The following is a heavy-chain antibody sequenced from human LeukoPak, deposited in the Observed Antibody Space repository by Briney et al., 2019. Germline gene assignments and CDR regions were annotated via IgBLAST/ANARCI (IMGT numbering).Heavy chain of an antibody. Sequence: PSETLSLTCAVYGESLNYYYWSWIRQSPGKGLEWIGDIFDGKTINYNPSLKSRVTISVDTSKNQFSLKLSSVTAADTAVYYCARVPRGYLRRQNAFDIWGQGTMVTVSS. CDR1: GESLNYYY. J-gene: IGHJ3*02. D-gene: IGHD5-12*01. V-gene: IGHV4-34*12. CDR3: ARVPRGYLRRQNAFDI. CDR2: IFDGKTI.